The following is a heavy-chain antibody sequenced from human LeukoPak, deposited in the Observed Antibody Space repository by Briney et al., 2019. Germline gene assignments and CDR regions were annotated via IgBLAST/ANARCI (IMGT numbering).Heavy chain of an antibody. CDR1: GGSISSYS. Sequence: PSETLSLTCTVSGGSISSYSWSWIRQPPGKGLEWIGYIYHSGSTYYNPSLKSRVTISVDRSKNQFSLKLSSVTAADTAVYYCARGVRDYFDYWGQGTLVTVSS. CDR3: ARGVRDYFDY. V-gene: IGHV4-30-2*01. CDR2: IYHSGST. J-gene: IGHJ4*02. D-gene: IGHD4-23*01.